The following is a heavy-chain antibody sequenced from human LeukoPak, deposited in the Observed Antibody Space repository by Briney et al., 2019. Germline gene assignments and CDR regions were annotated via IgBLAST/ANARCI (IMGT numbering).Heavy chain of an antibody. D-gene: IGHD6-19*01. CDR3: AKQVVGRAVAGG. CDR1: GFTFSSYG. Sequence: GGSLRLSCAASGFTFSSYGMHWARQAPGKGLEWVAFIRYDGSNKYYADSVKGRFTISRDNSKNTLYLQMNSLRAEDTAVYYCAKQVVGRAVAGGWGQGTLVTVSS. V-gene: IGHV3-30*02. J-gene: IGHJ4*02. CDR2: IRYDGSNK.